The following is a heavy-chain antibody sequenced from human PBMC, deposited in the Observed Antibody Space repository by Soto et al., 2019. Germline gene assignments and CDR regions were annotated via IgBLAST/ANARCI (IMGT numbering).Heavy chain of an antibody. CDR1: GFTFGDYA. CDR3: VRENYYGSTTLGGLDI. J-gene: IGHJ3*02. Sequence: QVQMVESGGGVVQPGGSLRLSCAASGFTFGDYAMHWVRQSPGKGLEWVAVISYDGYIQYYADSVRGRFTISRENPKNMLYLQMDSLRVEDSAVFYCVRENYYGSTTLGGLDIWGQGTTVIVSS. CDR2: ISYDGYIQ. D-gene: IGHD3-10*01. V-gene: IGHV3-30-3*01.